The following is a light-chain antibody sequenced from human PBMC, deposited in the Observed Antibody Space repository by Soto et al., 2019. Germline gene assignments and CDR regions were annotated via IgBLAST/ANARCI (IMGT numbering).Light chain of an antibody. J-gene: IGKJ3*01. Sequence: EIVMTQSPATLSVSPGERATLSCRASQSVSSNLAWYQQKPGQAPRLLIYGASTRATGIPARFSGGGSGTEFTLTISSLQSEDFATYYCQQYDDWPGVTFGPGTKVEIK. CDR3: QQYDDWPGVT. CDR2: GAS. V-gene: IGKV3-15*01. CDR1: QSVSSN.